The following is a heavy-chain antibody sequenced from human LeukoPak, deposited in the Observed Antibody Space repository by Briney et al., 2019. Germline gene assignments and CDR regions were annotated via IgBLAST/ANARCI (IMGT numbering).Heavy chain of an antibody. Sequence: GASVKVSCKASGYTFTSYDINWVRQVTGQGLEWMGWMNPNSGNTGYAQKFQGRVTMTRNTSISTAYMELSSLRSEDTAVYYCARVFTMVRRKYNWFDPWGQGTLVTVSS. CDR2: MNPNSGNT. CDR1: GYTFTSYD. D-gene: IGHD3-10*01. V-gene: IGHV1-8*02. CDR3: ARVFTMVRRKYNWFDP. J-gene: IGHJ5*02.